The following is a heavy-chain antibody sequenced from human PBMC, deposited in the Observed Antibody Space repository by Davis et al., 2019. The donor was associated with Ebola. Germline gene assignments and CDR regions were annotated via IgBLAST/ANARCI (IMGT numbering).Heavy chain of an antibody. CDR1: EYTFTNYW. V-gene: IGHV5-51*01. J-gene: IGHJ4*02. Sequence: KVSCKGSEYTFTNYWIAWVRQMPGKGLEWMGIIYPGDSDTRYSPSFQGQVTISADKSISTAYLQWNSLKASDTAMYYCARHVDIVDYWGQGTLVTVSS. D-gene: IGHD5-12*01. CDR2: IYPGDSDT. CDR3: ARHVDIVDY.